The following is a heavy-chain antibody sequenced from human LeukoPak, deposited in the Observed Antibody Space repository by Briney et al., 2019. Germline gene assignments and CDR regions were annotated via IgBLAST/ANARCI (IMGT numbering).Heavy chain of an antibody. Sequence: ASVKVSCKASGYTFTSYYMHWVRQAPGQGLEWMGIINPSGGSTNYAQKFQGRVTMTRDTSTNTVYMELSSLRSEDTAVYYCARDLGDYSFDPWGQGTLVTVSS. V-gene: IGHV1-46*01. D-gene: IGHD4-17*01. CDR1: GYTFTSYY. J-gene: IGHJ5*02. CDR2: INPSGGST. CDR3: ARDLGDYSFDP.